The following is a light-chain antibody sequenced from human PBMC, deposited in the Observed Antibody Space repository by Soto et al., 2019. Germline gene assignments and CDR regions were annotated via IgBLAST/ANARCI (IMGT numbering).Light chain of an antibody. CDR1: QNIRSR. V-gene: IGKV1-5*01. CDR2: DAS. Sequence: MYLSLSTLAASKRERVNITCRASQNIRSRLAWFQQKPGKAPKLLIYDASSLESGVPQRFSGSGSGTEFTLTISSLQTDDFSTYYCQQYHSYWTFGQR. CDR3: QQYHSYWT. J-gene: IGKJ1*01.